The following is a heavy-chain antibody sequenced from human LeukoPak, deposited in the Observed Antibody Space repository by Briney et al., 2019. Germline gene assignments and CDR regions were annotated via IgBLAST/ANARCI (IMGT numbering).Heavy chain of an antibody. CDR2: ISGSGGST. J-gene: IGHJ4*02. CDR3: AKDHTYYYDSSGYSDY. D-gene: IGHD3-22*01. CDR1: GFTFSSYA. Sequence: GGSLRLSCAASGFTFSSYAMSWVRQAPGKGQEWVSAISGSGGSTYYADSVKGRFTISRDNSKNTLYLQMNSLRAEDTAVYYCAKDHTYYYDSSGYSDYWGQGTLVTVSS. V-gene: IGHV3-23*01.